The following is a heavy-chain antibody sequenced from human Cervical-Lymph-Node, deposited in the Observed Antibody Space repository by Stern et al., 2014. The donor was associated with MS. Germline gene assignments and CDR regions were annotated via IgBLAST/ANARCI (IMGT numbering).Heavy chain of an antibody. D-gene: IGHD1-26*01. J-gene: IGHJ6*02. CDR1: GGSISSSNW. V-gene: IGHV4-4*02. Sequence: VQLVESGPGLVKPSGTLSLTCAVSGGSISSSNWWSWVRQPPGEGLEGIGEIYESGSPNYNPSLKSRVTISVDKSKNHFSLKLGSVTAADTAVYYCARGPGSSFYGMDVWGQGTTVTVSS. CDR2: IYESGSP. CDR3: ARGPGSSFYGMDV.